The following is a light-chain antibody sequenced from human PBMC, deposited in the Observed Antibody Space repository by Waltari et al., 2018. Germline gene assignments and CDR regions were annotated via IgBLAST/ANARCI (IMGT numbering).Light chain of an antibody. J-gene: IGKJ2*01. CDR1: QSVSSSY. V-gene: IGKV3-20*01. CDR2: GAS. CDR3: QQYGSSPPT. Sequence: EIVLTQSPGTLSLSPGERATLSCRASQSVSSSYLAWYQHKPGQAPRLLIYGASSRAAGIPDRFSGGGSGTDFTLTISRLEPEDFAVYSCQQYGSSPPTFGQGTKLEI.